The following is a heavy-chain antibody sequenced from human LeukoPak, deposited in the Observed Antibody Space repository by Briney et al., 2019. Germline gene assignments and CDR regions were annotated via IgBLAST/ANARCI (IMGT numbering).Heavy chain of an antibody. CDR3: ASPGSGYDFSAFDI. D-gene: IGHD5-12*01. V-gene: IGHV3-53*01. CDR1: GFTVSSNY. CDR2: IYSGGST. Sequence: GGSLRLSCAAPGFTVSSNYMSWVRQAPGKGLEWVSVIYSGGSTYYADSVKGRFTISRDNSKNTLYLQMNSLRAEDTAVYYCASPGSGYDFSAFDIWGQGTMVTVSS. J-gene: IGHJ3*02.